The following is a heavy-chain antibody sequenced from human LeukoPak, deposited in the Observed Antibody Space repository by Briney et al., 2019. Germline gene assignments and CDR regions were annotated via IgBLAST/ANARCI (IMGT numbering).Heavy chain of an antibody. V-gene: IGHV3-9*01. Sequence: PGGSLRLSCAASGFTFDDYAMHWVRQAPGKGLEWVSGISWNSGSIGYVDSAKGRFTISRDNAKNSLYLQMNNLRAVDTAVYYCASKGGSFTISGVVYNDAFAIWGQGTMVTVSA. CDR1: GFTFDDYA. CDR2: ISWNSGSI. CDR3: ASKGGSFTISGVVYNDAFAI. J-gene: IGHJ3*02. D-gene: IGHD3-3*01.